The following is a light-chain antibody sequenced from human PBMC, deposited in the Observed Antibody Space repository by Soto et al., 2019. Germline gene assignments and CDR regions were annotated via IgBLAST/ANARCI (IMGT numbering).Light chain of an antibody. CDR2: EVS. J-gene: IGLJ2*01. Sequence: QSALTQPPSASGSPGQSVTISCTGTSSDVGGYNYVSWYQQHPGKAPKLMIYEVSKRPSGVPDRFSGSKSGNTASLTVSGIQAEDEADYYYSSYAGSKTLFGGGTKLTVL. CDR1: SSDVGGYNY. V-gene: IGLV2-8*01. CDR3: SSYAGSKTL.